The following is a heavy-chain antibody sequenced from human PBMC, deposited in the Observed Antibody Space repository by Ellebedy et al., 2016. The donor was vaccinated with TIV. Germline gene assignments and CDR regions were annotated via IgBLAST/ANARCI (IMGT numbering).Heavy chain of an antibody. Sequence: GESLKISCAASGFTFSSYAMHWVRQAPGKGLEWVAVLSYDGGSKYYAGSVKGRFTISRDNSNNTLYLEMNSLRPDDTALYYCARGGLVITTVTTRPVDYWGQGTLVTVSS. CDR2: LSYDGGSK. CDR1: GFTFSSYA. V-gene: IGHV3-30-3*01. J-gene: IGHJ4*02. CDR3: ARGGLVITTVTTRPVDY. D-gene: IGHD4-17*01.